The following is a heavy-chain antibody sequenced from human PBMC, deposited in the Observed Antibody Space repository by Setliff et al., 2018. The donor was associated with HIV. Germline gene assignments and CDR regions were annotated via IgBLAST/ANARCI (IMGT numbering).Heavy chain of an antibody. CDR2: IIPLFGTA. CDR1: GGTFSNYA. CDR3: ARSPGDYLFDY. V-gene: IGHV1-69*05. D-gene: IGHD4-17*01. Sequence: ASVKVSCKASGGTFSNYAFSWVRQAPGQGLEWMGGIIPLFGTANYAQNFQGRVTITRDASASTAYMELSSLRSEDTAMYYCARSPGDYLFDYWGQGTLVTVSS. J-gene: IGHJ4*02.